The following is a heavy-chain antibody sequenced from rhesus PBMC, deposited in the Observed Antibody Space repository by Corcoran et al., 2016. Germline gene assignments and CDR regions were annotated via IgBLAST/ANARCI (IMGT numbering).Heavy chain of an antibody. V-gene: IGHV4-173*01. D-gene: IGHD3-3*01. J-gene: IGHJ4*01. CDR1: GGSISSNY. CDR2: ISGMGGST. Sequence: QVQLQESGPGLVTPSETLSLTCAVSGGSISSNYWSWIRQPPGKGLEWIGRISGMGGSTDTNPSIKWRVTLSTDPSKNQFSRKLSSVTAADTAVYYCSGVYYNIWTGYYTFDYWGQGVLVTVSS. CDR3: SGVYYNIWTGYYTFDY.